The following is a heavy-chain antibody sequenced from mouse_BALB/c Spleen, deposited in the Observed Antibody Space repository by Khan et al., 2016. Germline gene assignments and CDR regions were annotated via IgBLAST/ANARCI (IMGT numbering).Heavy chain of an antibody. CDR2: ISYSGST. V-gene: IGHV3-2*02. D-gene: IGHD1-1*01. Sequence: EVQLQESGPGLVKPSQSLSLTCTVTGYSITSDYAWNWIRQLPGNQLEWMGYISYSGSTSYNPSFKSRISITPDTSKNPSYLQLNSVTTEDTATYYCAILIYYSGSRFAYWGQGTLVTVSA. J-gene: IGHJ3*01. CDR1: GYSITSDYA. CDR3: AILIYYSGSRFAY.